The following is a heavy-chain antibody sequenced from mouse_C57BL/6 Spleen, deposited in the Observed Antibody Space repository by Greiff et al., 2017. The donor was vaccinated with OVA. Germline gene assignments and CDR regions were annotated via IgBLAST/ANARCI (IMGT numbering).Heavy chain of an antibody. V-gene: IGHV1-50*01. Sequence: VQLQQPGAELVKPGASVKLSCKASGYTFTSYWMQWVKQRPGQGLEWIGEIDPSDSYTNYNQKFKGKATLTVDTSSSTAYMQLSSLTSEDSAVYYCARGSLLRWFDYWGQGTTLTVSS. D-gene: IGHD1-2*01. CDR1: GYTFTSYW. CDR2: IDPSDSYT. CDR3: ARGSLLRWFDY. J-gene: IGHJ2*01.